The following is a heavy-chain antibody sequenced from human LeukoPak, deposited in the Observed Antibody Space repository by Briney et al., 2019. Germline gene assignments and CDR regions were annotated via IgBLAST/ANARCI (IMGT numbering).Heavy chain of an antibody. D-gene: IGHD2-2*01. CDR1: AFTFHDYG. CDR3: ARAKDCSSITCPFDI. Sequence: GGSLRLSCAASAFTFHDYGMSWVRQAPGKGLEWVSSIHWNSGSTGYADSVKGRFSISRDNGKNSLYLQMNSLRAEDTALYYCARAKDCSSITCPFDIWGQGTMVTVSS. J-gene: IGHJ3*02. CDR2: IHWNSGST. V-gene: IGHV3-20*04.